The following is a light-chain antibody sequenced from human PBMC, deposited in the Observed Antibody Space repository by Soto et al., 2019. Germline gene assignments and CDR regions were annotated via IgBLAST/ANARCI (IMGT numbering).Light chain of an antibody. Sequence: EIVMTQSPATLSVSPEERDTISCRASQSVSSNLAWYQQKPGQAPRLLIYGASTRATGIPARFSGSGSGTEFTLTISSLQSEDFAVYYCQQYNNWPRTFGQGTKV. CDR1: QSVSSN. V-gene: IGKV3-15*01. CDR3: QQYNNWPRT. J-gene: IGKJ1*01. CDR2: GAS.